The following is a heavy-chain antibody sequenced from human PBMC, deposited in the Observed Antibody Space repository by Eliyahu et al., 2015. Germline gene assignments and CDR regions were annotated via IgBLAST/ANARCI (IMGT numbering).Heavy chain of an antibody. D-gene: IGHD3-16*01. CDR3: ARGADSAKLGRDNY. V-gene: IGHV4-34*01. Sequence: QVQLQQWGAGLLKPSETLSLTCAVSGGSFSDYYWNWIRQPPGKGLEWIGXIHPXGSTDYNPSLKSRVTISADTSKTHFSLNLSSVTAADTAVYYCARGADSAKLGRDNYWGQGTLVTVSS. J-gene: IGHJ4*02. CDR2: IHPXGST. CDR1: GGSFSDYY.